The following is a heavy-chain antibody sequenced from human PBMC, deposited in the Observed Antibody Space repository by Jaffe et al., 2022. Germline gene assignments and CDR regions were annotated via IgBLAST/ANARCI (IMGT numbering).Heavy chain of an antibody. D-gene: IGHD6-19*01. Sequence: QVQLVQSGAEVKKPGASLKVSCKASGYTFTDYYMHWVRQAPGQGLEWMGWINPKSGDTNYAQKFQGRVTMTRDTSISTAYLELSRLRSDDTAVYYCARDLVTAVAGTFGNWGQGSLVTVSS. J-gene: IGHJ4*02. CDR1: GYTFTDYY. CDR3: ARDLVTAVAGTFGN. V-gene: IGHV1-2*02. CDR2: INPKSGDT.